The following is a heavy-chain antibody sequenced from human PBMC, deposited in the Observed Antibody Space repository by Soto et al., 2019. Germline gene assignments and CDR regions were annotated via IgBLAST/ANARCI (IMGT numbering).Heavy chain of an antibody. J-gene: IGHJ4*02. D-gene: IGHD2-8*01. CDR2: INPSGGST. V-gene: IGHV1-46*01. CDR1: GYTLTIYY. Sequence: ASVKVSCKASGYTLTIYYMHWVRQATRQGLEWMGIINPSGGSTSYAQKFQGRVTMTRDTSTSTAYMEVRSLTTDDTALYYCARTGGDCTQGVCYDYWGQGTLVTVSS. CDR3: ARTGGDCTQGVCYDY.